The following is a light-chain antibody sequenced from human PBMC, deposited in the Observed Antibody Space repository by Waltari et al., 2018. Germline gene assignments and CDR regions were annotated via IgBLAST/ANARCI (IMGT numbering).Light chain of an antibody. V-gene: IGLV2-14*01. CDR3: SSYTSSSTYV. CDR1: SSDVGCYNY. J-gene: IGLJ1*01. Sequence: QSALTQPASVSGSPGQSITIPCTGPSSDVGCYNYVSWYQQHPGKAPKLMIYDVSKRPSGVSNRFSGSKSGNTASLTISGLQAEDEADYYCSSYTSSSTYVFGTGTKVTVL. CDR2: DVS.